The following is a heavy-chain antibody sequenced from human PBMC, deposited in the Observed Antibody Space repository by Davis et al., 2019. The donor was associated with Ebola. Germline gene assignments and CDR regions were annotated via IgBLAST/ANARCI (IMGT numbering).Heavy chain of an antibody. CDR2: IYYSGST. J-gene: IGHJ5*02. Sequence: MPGGSLKLSCTVSGGSISTYYWSWIRQPPGKGLEWIGYIYYSGSTNYNPSLKSRVTISVDKSKNQFSLKLSPVTAADTAVYYFARDLSFIGPSRWFDPWGQGTLVTVSS. CDR3: ARDLSFIGPSRWFDP. D-gene: IGHD3-10*01. V-gene: IGHV4-59*12. CDR1: GGSISTYY.